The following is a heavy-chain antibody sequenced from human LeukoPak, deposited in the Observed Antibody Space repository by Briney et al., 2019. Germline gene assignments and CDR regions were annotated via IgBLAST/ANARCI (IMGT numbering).Heavy chain of an antibody. CDR3: ARGGVVVVPAAPKNNWFNP. CDR1: GYTFTSYG. Sequence: ASVKVSCKASGYTFTSYGISWVRQAPGQGLEWMGRISAYNGNTNYAQKLQGRVTMTTDTSTSTAYMELRSLRSDDTAVYYCARGGVVVVPAAPKNNWFNPWGQGTLVTVSS. D-gene: IGHD2-2*01. J-gene: IGHJ5*02. V-gene: IGHV1-18*01. CDR2: ISAYNGNT.